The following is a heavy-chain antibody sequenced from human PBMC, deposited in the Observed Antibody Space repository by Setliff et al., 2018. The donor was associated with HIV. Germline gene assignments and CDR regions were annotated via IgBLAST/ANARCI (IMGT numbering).Heavy chain of an antibody. CDR3: AREVRWELPQGFDH. V-gene: IGHV4-39*07. CDR1: GGSISSRNFY. Sequence: PSYTLSLTCTVSGGSISSRNFYWGWIRQPPGKGLEWIGSIAYTCIGYYNSSLKSRVTISVDTSRNECSLKLTSVTAADTAVYYCAREVRWELPQGFDHWGQGSQVTVSS. CDR2: IAYTCIG. D-gene: IGHD1-26*01. J-gene: IGHJ4*02.